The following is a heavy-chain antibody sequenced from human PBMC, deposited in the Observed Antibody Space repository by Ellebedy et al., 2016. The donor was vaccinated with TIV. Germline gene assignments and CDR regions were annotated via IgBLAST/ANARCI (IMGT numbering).Heavy chain of an antibody. CDR1: GSSIGSSSYS. CDR3: GGDNGAYFDY. D-gene: IGHD4-17*01. Sequence: MPSETLSPTCTLSGSSIGSSSYSWGCIRQSPGKGLEWIGYMYYSGSTNYNPSLNSRVTIEVDTSKNQFSLKLNSVTAADTAVYYCGGDNGAYFDYWGQGTLVTVSS. V-gene: IGHV4-61*05. CDR2: MYYSGST. J-gene: IGHJ4*02.